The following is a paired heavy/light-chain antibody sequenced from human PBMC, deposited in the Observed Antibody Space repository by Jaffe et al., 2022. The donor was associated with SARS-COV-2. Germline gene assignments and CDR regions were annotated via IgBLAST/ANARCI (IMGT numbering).Light chain of an antibody. Sequence: EIVMTQSPVTLSVSPGERATLSCRASQSVSSNLAWYQQKPGQAPRLLIYGASTRATGIPARFSGSGSGTEFTLTISSLQSEDFAVYYCQQYNNWPPYTFGQGTKLEIK. CDR3: QQYNNWPPYT. CDR1: QSVSSN. J-gene: IGKJ2*01. CDR2: GAS. V-gene: IGKV3-15*01.
Heavy chain of an antibody. J-gene: IGHJ4*02. CDR2: ISYDGGNK. V-gene: IGHV3-30*18. D-gene: IGHD3-10*01. CDR3: AKDLYNYDSGNWGPGDY. Sequence: QVQLVESGGGVVQPGRSLRLSCAASGFTFSNYGIHWVRQAPGKGLEWVAIISYDGGNKYYADSVKGRFTISRDNSKNTLFLQMNSLRAEDTAVYYCAKDLYNYDSGNWGPGDYWGQGTLVTVSS. CDR1: GFTFSNYG.